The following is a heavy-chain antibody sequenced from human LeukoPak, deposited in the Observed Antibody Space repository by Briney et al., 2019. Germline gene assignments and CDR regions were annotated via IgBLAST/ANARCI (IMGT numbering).Heavy chain of an antibody. J-gene: IGHJ3*02. V-gene: IGHV1-18*01. CDR2: ISAYNGNT. D-gene: IGHD4-17*01. CDR3: ARLYGIDAFDI. Sequence: ASVKVSCKASGYTFTSYGISWVRQAPGQELEWMGWISAYNGNTNYAQKLQVRVIMTTDTTTSTAYMKLRSLRSDDTAVYYCARLYGIDAFDIWGQGTMVTVSS. CDR1: GYTFTSYG.